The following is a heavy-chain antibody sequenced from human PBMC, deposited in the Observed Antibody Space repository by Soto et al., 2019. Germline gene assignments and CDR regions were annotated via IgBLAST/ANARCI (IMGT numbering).Heavy chain of an antibody. CDR3: ASALSGWSDYFDV. Sequence: QVQLVQSGAEVKKPGASVKVSCKASGYAFTSYDANWVRQATGQGLEWMGWMNPKSGNTGFAQKFQGRVTLTMDSSISTAYMELSSLTSEDTAVYYCASALSGWSDYFDVWGQGTLVTVSS. V-gene: IGHV1-8*01. D-gene: IGHD6-19*01. CDR2: MNPKSGNT. J-gene: IGHJ4*02. CDR1: GYAFTSYD.